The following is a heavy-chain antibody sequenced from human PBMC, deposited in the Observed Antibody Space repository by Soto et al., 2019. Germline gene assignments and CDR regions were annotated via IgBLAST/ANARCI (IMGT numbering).Heavy chain of an antibody. V-gene: IGHV1-69*01. CDR1: GDTFNSYA. CDR2: IIPIFGTV. Sequence: QVQLVQSGAEVTKPGSSVKVSCKSSGDTFNSYAFSWVRQAPGQGLEWMGAIIPIFGTVKYEQRFQGRVTMTADEATSTVYMDLNALTSEDTAVYYCSRVKGGYAYWYFELWGRGTLVTVSS. CDR3: SRVKGGYAYWYFEL. J-gene: IGHJ2*01. D-gene: IGHD3-22*01.